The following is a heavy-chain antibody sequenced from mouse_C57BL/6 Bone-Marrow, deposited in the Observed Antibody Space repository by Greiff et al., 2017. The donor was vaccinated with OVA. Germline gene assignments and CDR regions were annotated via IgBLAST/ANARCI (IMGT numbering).Heavy chain of an antibody. V-gene: IGHV5-6*02. Sequence: DVMLVESGGDLVQPGGSLKLSCAASGFTFSSSGMSWVRQTPDKRLAWVATISSGGSYTYYPDSVTGRFTISRDNAKNTLYLQMSSLKSEDTAMYYCARGRFAYWGQGTLVTVSA. CDR3: ARGRFAY. CDR1: GFTFSSSG. CDR2: ISSGGSYT. J-gene: IGHJ3*01.